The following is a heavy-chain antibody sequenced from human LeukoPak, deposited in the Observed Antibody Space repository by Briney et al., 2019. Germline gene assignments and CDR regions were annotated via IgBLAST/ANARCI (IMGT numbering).Heavy chain of an antibody. CDR3: TKSPSFTLGGGYLDS. CDR2: ISWNSDLI. D-gene: IGHD3-22*01. Sequence: PGGSLPLSCVGSGFMFNDYVMHWVRQVPGKGLEWVSGISWNSDLIGYAASVKGRFTISRDNDRNTLHLQMNSLRVEDMAFYYCTKSPSFTLGGGYLDSWGAGKPGPVSS. V-gene: IGHV3-9*03. CDR1: GFMFNDYV. J-gene: IGHJ5*01.